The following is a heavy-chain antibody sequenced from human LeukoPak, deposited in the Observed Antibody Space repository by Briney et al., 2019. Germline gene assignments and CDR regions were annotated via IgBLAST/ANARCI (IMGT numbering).Heavy chain of an antibody. CDR1: GFTFSSYS. V-gene: IGHV3-48*01. CDR2: ISSSSSTI. D-gene: IGHD2-15*01. Sequence: PGGSLRLSCAASGFTFSSYSMNWVRQAPGKGLEWVSYISSSSSTIYYADSVKGRFTISRDNAKNSLYLQMNSLRAEDTAVYYCAWGYCSGGSCPGVYWGQGTLVTVSS. CDR3: AWGYCSGGSCPGVY. J-gene: IGHJ4*02.